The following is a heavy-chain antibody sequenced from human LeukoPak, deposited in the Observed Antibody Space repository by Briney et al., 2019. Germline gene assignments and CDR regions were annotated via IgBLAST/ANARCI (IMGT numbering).Heavy chain of an antibody. D-gene: IGHD2-15*01. Sequence: GASVKVSCKASGYTFTSYGISWVRQAPGQGLEWMGWISAYNDNTNYAQKLQGRVTMTTDTSTSTAYMELRSLRSDDTAVYYCARDLCSGGSCNYYYYYMDVWGKGTTVTVSS. J-gene: IGHJ6*03. CDR3: ARDLCSGGSCNYYYYYMDV. CDR2: ISAYNDNT. CDR1: GYTFTSYG. V-gene: IGHV1-18*01.